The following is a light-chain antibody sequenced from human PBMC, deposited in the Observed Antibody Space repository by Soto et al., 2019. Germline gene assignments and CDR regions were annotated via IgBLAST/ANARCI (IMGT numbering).Light chain of an antibody. Sequence: DIQMTQSPSSLSASVGDRVTITCRASQSISSYLNWYQQKPGKAPKLLIYGASNLQSGVPSRFSGSGSGTEFTLTISSLQPEDFATYYCQQSYSKPITFGQGTRLESK. J-gene: IGKJ5*01. V-gene: IGKV1-39*01. CDR2: GAS. CDR3: QQSYSKPIT. CDR1: QSISSY.